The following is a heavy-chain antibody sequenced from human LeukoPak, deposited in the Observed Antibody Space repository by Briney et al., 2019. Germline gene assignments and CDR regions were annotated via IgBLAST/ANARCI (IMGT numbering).Heavy chain of an antibody. D-gene: IGHD3-10*01. CDR3: ATDQAGAFDI. V-gene: IGHV3-74*01. Sequence: GGSLRLSCAASGFAFSSYWMHWVRQAPGKGLVWVSRISSGGSATSYADSVKGRFTISRDNAKNTLYLQMNSLRAEDTAVYYCATDQAGAFDIWGQGTMVTVSS. CDR1: GFAFSSYW. J-gene: IGHJ3*02. CDR2: ISSGGSAT.